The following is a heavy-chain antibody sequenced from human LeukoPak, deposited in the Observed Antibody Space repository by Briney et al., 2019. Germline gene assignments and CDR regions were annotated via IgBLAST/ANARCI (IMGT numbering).Heavy chain of an antibody. Sequence: GASVKVSCKASGYTFTDYYIHWVRQAPGQGLEWMGWINPNNGGTDYAQKFQGWVTMTRDTSISTAYMELSRLRSDDTAVYYCARDGDYGDYKKQELNGSGWFDPWGQGTLVTVSS. CDR1: GYTFTDYY. CDR3: ARDGDYGDYKKQELNGSGWFDP. CDR2: INPNNGGT. J-gene: IGHJ5*02. D-gene: IGHD4-17*01. V-gene: IGHV1-2*04.